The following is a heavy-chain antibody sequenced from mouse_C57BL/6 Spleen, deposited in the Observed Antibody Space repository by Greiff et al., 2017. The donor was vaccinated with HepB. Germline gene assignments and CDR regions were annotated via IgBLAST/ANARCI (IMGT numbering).Heavy chain of an antibody. CDR1: GYTFTSYW. Sequence: VQLQQPGAELVRPGTSVKLSCKASGYTFTSYWMHWVKQRPGQGLEWIGVIDPSDSYTNYNQKFKGKATLTVDTSSSTAYMQLSSLTSEDSAVYYGARSRVYDYDAMDYWGQGTSVTVSS. CDR2: IDPSDSYT. D-gene: IGHD1-1*01. J-gene: IGHJ4*01. CDR3: ARSRVYDYDAMDY. V-gene: IGHV1-59*01.